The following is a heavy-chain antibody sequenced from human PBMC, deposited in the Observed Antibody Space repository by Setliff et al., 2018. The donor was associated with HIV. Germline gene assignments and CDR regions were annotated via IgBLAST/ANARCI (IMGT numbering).Heavy chain of an antibody. D-gene: IGHD3-10*01. J-gene: IGHJ6*01. CDR1: GGPLNSRNW. Sequence: PSETLSLTCAVSGGPLNSRNWWSWVRQPPGKGLEWIGEVFHSGSANYNPSLKSRVTMSIDTSKNQFSLKLSSVTAADTAVYYCARDNSYYYGSGSHYWYGMDVWGQGTTVTVSS. V-gene: IGHV4-4*02. CDR2: VFHSGSA. CDR3: ARDNSYYYGSGSHYWYGMDV.